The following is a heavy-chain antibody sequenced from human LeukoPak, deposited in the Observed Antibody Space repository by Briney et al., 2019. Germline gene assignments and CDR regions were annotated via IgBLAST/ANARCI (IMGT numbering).Heavy chain of an antibody. J-gene: IGHJ6*03. V-gene: IGHV3-48*04. D-gene: IGHD6-25*01. CDR3: ARAQRPMRGGGTRYYMDV. CDR1: GFTFSSYS. CDR2: ISGSSPIMSSSRSTI. Sequence: GGSLRLSCAASGFTFSSYSMNWVRQAPGKGLEWVSYISGSSPIMSSSRSTIYYADSVKGRFTISRDNAKNSLYLQLNSLRGEDTAGYYCARAQRPMRGGGTRYYMDVWGKGTTVTISS.